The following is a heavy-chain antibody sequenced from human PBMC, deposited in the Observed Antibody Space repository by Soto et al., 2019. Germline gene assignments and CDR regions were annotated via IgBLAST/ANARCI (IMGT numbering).Heavy chain of an antibody. V-gene: IGHV4-31*03. Sequence: QVQLQESGPGLVKPSQTLSLTCTVSGGSISSGGYYWSWIRQHPGKGLEWIGYIYYSGSTYYNPSLKRRVTISVDTSKNQFSLKLSSVTAADTAVYYCARGVASSYYYYYYMDVWGKGTTVTVSS. J-gene: IGHJ6*03. CDR1: GGSISSGGYY. CDR3: ARGVASSYYYYYYMDV. CDR2: IYYSGST.